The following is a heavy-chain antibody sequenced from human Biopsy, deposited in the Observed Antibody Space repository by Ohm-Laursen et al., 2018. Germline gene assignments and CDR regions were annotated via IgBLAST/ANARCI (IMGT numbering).Heavy chain of an antibody. CDR2: INKDGSTL. D-gene: IGHD1-1*01. Sequence: SLRLSCAASGFTFSSYWMNWVRQVPGKGLVWVATINKDGSTLQYVDSVRGRFTISRDNAKNTLHLQMNSLRADDPAIYYCAKDLHNDGMDVWGQGTTVTVSS. CDR1: GFTFSSYW. J-gene: IGHJ6*02. V-gene: IGHV3-74*03. CDR3: AKDLHNDGMDV.